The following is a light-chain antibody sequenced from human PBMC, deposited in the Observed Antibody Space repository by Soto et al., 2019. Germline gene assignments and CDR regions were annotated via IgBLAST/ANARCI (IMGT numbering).Light chain of an antibody. J-gene: IGKJ5*01. CDR2: DAS. CDR1: QTISSW. Sequence: IQMTQSPSTLSSSLGDRVTITCRASQTISSWLAWYQQKPGKAPTLLIYDASTLERGVPSRFSGTVSGTEGTISIDSLKTDDGSTYYCQQYHTSSITFGQGTRLEIK. V-gene: IGKV1-5*01. CDR3: QQYHTSSIT.